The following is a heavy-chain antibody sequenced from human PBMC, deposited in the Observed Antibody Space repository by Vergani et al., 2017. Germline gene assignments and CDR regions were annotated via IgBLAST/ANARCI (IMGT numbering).Heavy chain of an antibody. Sequence: QLQLQESGPGLVKPSETLSLTCTVSGGSISSSSYYWGWLRQPPGKGLEWIGSIYYSGGTYYNPSLKGRVTISVDTSKNQFSLKLSSVTAADTAVYYCARHGRTGTWYYFDYWGQGTLVTVSS. D-gene: IGHD1-7*01. V-gene: IGHV4-39*01. CDR2: IYYSGGT. CDR1: GGSISSSSYY. J-gene: IGHJ4*02. CDR3: ARHGRTGTWYYFDY.